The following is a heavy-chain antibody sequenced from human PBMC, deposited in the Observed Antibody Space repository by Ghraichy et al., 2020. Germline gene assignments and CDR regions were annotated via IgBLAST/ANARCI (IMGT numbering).Heavy chain of an antibody. D-gene: IGHD2-15*01. V-gene: IGHV4-4*09. CDR1: GGSISSYY. CDR2: VHTNGNT. J-gene: IGHJ4*02. Sequence: SETLSLTCTVSGGSISSYYWSWIRQPPGKRLEWIGYVHTNGNTDHNPSLKNRVTMSVDTSKNHFSLKLRSVTAADTAVYYCVRHSVDGRGAFDSWGQGTLVTVSS. CDR3: VRHSVDGRGAFDS.